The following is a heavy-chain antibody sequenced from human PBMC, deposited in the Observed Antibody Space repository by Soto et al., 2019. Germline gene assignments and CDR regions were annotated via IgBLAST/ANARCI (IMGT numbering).Heavy chain of an antibody. V-gene: IGHV7-4-1*02. J-gene: IGHJ3*02. CDR1: GYTFTSYA. Sequence: ASVKVSCKASGYTFTSYAMNWVRQAPGQGLEWMGWINTNTGNPTYAQGFTGRFVFPLDTSVSTAYLQISSLKAEDTAVYYCARDVGVSSTSCDAFDIWGQGTMVTVSS. CDR2: INTNTGNP. D-gene: IGHD2-2*01. CDR3: ARDVGVSSTSCDAFDI.